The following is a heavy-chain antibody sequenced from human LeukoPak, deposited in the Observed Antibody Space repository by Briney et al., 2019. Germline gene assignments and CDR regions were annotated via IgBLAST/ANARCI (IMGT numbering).Heavy chain of an antibody. Sequence: SETLSLTCTVSGYSISSGYFWGWIRQPPGKGLEWIGSMSHSGSTYSSPSLKSRVTISVDTSKNQFSLKLSSVTAADTAVYYCARDLRKDAFDIWGQGTMVTVSS. V-gene: IGHV4-38-2*02. CDR2: MSHSGST. CDR1: GYSISSGYF. J-gene: IGHJ3*02. CDR3: ARDLRKDAFDI.